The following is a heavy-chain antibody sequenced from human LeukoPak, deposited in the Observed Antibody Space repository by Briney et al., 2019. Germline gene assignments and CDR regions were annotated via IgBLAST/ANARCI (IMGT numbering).Heavy chain of an antibody. J-gene: IGHJ4*02. CDR2: ISYDGSNK. D-gene: IGHD3-22*01. Sequence: PGRSLRLSCAASGFTFSSYAMHWVRQAPGKGLEWVAVISYDGSNKYYADSVKGRFTISRDNTKNTLYLQMNSLRAEDTAVYYCARDRGDYYDSSGPLDHWGQGTLVTVSS. V-gene: IGHV3-30-3*01. CDR1: GFTFSSYA. CDR3: ARDRGDYYDSSGPLDH.